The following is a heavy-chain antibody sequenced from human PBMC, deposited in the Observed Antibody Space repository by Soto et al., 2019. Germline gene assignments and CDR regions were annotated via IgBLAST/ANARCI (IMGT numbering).Heavy chain of an antibody. J-gene: IGHJ4*02. CDR1: GFTFSSYA. CDR3: AKVSAYGSGSPIDY. CDR2: ISGSGGST. Sequence: GGSLRLACAASGFTFSSYAMSWVRQAPGKGLEWVSAISGSGGSTYYADSVKGRFTISRDNSKNTLYLQMNSLRAEDTAVYYCAKVSAYGSGSPIDYWGQGTLVTVSS. D-gene: IGHD3-10*01. V-gene: IGHV3-23*01.